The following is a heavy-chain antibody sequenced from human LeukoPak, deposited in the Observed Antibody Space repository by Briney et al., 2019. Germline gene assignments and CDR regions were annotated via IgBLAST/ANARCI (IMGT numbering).Heavy chain of an antibody. V-gene: IGHV1-8*03. Sequence: GASVKVSCKASGYTFSNFDLNWVRQAPGQGLEWVGYMNPKSGYTAYAQKFQGRVTITRDTSISTLYMELSRLRSDDTAVYYCARVPPPHYDYGDYLPYGMDVWGQGTTVTVSS. CDR1: GYTFSNFD. D-gene: IGHD4-17*01. CDR3: ARVPPPHYDYGDYLPYGMDV. J-gene: IGHJ6*02. CDR2: MNPKSGYT.